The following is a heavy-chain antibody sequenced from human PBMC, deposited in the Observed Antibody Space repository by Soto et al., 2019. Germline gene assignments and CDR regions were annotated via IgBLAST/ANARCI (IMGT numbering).Heavy chain of an antibody. CDR1: GGSISSYY. CDR2: IYYSGST. CDR3: ARDTGNGLCYYLWRPGRGYYYGLDV. D-gene: IGHD3-3*01. Sequence: SETLSLTCTVSGGSISSYYWSWIRQPPGKGLEWIGYIYYSGSTNYNPSLKSRATISVDTSKNQFSLKLSSVTAAGTAVYYCARDTGNGLCYYLWRPGRGYYYGLDVWYQGTTQTVSS. V-gene: IGHV4-59*01. J-gene: IGHJ6*02.